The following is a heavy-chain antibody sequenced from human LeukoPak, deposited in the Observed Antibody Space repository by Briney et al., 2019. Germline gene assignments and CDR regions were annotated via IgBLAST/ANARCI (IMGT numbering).Heavy chain of an antibody. D-gene: IGHD1-26*01. CDR1: GGSISSGSYY. J-gene: IGHJ4*02. CDR2: IYTSGST. V-gene: IGHV4-61*02. CDR3: AREWASGSYPDY. Sequence: SETLSLTCTVSGGSISSGSYYWSWIRQPAGKGLERIGRIYTSGSTNYNPFLKSRVTISVDTSKNQFSLKLSSVTAADTAVYYCAREWASGSYPDYWGQGTLVTVSS.